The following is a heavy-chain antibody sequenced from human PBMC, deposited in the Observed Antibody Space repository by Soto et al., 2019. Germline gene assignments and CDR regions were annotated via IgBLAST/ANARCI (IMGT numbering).Heavy chain of an antibody. D-gene: IGHD6-13*01. CDR3: ARVGAAAGTSHFDY. J-gene: IGHJ4*02. V-gene: IGHV1-69*02. Sequence: SVKVSCKASGGTFSSYTISWVRQAPGQGLEWMGRIIPILGIANYAQKFQGRVTITADKSTSTAYMELSSLRSEDTAVYYCARVGAAAGTSHFDYWGQGTLVTVSS. CDR2: IIPILGIA. CDR1: GGTFSSYT.